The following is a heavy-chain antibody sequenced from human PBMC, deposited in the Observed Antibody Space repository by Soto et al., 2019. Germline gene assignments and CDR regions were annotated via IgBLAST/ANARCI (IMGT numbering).Heavy chain of an antibody. V-gene: IGHV3-33*01. CDR3: ARDCSDNYSNWGSWFDP. J-gene: IGHJ5*02. D-gene: IGHD4-4*01. Sequence: GGALRLSCAAAWFTFRSYGVDWVPQGPGQGLEWVAVIWYDGSNKYYADSVKGRFTISRDNSKNTLYLQMNSLRAEDTAVYYCARDCSDNYSNWGSWFDPWGQGTLVTVSS. CDR2: IWYDGSNK. CDR1: WFTFRSYG.